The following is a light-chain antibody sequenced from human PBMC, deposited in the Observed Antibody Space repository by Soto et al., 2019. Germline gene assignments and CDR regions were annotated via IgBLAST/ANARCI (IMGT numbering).Light chain of an antibody. CDR3: QQYSSTPPWT. V-gene: IGKV4-1*01. J-gene: IGKJ1*01. CDR1: QSVLYSSNNKNY. Sequence: DIVMTQSPDSLAVSLGERATINCKSSQSVLYSSNNKNYLAWYQQRPGQPPKLLIYWASTRDSGVPDRFSGSGSGTDFTLTISSLQAEDVAVYYCQQYSSTPPWTFGQGTKVEIK. CDR2: WAS.